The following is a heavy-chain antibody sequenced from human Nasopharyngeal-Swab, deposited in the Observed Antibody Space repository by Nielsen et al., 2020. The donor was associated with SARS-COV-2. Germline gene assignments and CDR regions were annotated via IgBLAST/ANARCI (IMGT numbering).Heavy chain of an antibody. CDR3: ARAGNGDYVPPDY. D-gene: IGHD4-17*01. CDR2: INSDGSST. J-gene: IGHJ4*02. V-gene: IGHV3-74*01. CDR1: GFPFSSYW. Sequence: GESLMISCAASGFPFSSYWMHWVLQAPGKGLMWVSRINSDGSSTTYADSVKGRFTISRDNAKNTLYLQMNSLRAEDTAVYYCARAGNGDYVPPDYWGQGTLVTVSS.